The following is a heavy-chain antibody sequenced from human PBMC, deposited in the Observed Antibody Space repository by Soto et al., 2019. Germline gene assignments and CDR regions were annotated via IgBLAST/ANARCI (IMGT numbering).Heavy chain of an antibody. D-gene: IGHD3-22*01. J-gene: IGHJ4*01. CDR2: IYYSGST. V-gene: IGHV4-31*03. Sequence: PSETLSLTCTVSGGSISRGGYYWSWIRQHPGKGLEWIGYIYYSGSTYYNPSLKSRVTISVDTSKNQFSLKLSSVTAADTAVYYCARGSYYNASSGYYHYWGHGTLVTVSS. CDR1: GGSISRGGYY. CDR3: ARGSYYNASSGYYHY.